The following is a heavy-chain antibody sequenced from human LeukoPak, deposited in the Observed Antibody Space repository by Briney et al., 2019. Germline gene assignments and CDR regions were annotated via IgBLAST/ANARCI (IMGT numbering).Heavy chain of an antibody. Sequence: GASLMISCKGSGSIFTSYWIGWVRQLPGKGLEWMGVIYPGDSDTSYSPSFQGQVTVSADKSISTAYLQWSSVTASDTAMYYCARPVYQLGGHLSRLDPWGQGTLVTVSS. J-gene: IGHJ5*02. CDR3: ARPVYQLGGHLSRLDP. CDR2: IYPGDSDT. D-gene: IGHD6-6*01. V-gene: IGHV5-51*01. CDR1: GSIFTSYW.